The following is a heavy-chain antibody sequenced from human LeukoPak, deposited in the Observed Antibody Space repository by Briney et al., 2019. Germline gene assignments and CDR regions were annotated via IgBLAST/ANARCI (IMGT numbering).Heavy chain of an antibody. V-gene: IGHV3-49*04. Sequence: GGSLRLSCTASGFTFGDYAMSWVRQAPGKGLEWVGFIRSKAYGGTTECAASVKGRFTISRDDSKSIAYLQMNSLKTEDTAVYYCTRDKYDILGYWGQGTLVTVSS. J-gene: IGHJ4*02. CDR2: IRSKAYGGTT. D-gene: IGHD3-9*01. CDR1: GFTFGDYA. CDR3: TRDKYDILGY.